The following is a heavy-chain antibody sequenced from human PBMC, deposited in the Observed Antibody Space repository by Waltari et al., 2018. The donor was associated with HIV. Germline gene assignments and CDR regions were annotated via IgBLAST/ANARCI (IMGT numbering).Heavy chain of an antibody. CDR2: ISYDGSNK. CDR3: ARERGILTGHYYYGMDV. J-gene: IGHJ6*02. D-gene: IGHD3-9*01. V-gene: IGHV3-30*01. Sequence: QVQLVESGGGVVQPGRSLRLSCAASGFTFSSYAMPWVRQAPGKGLEWVAVISYDGSNKYYADSVKGRFTISRDNSKNTLYLQMNSLRAEDTAVYYCARERGILTGHYYYGMDVWGQGTTVTVSS. CDR1: GFTFSSYA.